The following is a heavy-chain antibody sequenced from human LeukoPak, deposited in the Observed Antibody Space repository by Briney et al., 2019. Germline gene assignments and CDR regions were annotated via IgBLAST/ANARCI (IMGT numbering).Heavy chain of an antibody. J-gene: IGHJ4*02. CDR1: GGSISSYY. Sequence: SETLSLTCSVSGGSISSYYWNWIRQPPGQGLEWIGSISYSGSTNYNPSLESRVTISVDTSKNQISLKLSSVTAADTAVYYCARDRMGTVMVPIDYWGQGTLVTVSS. CDR2: ISYSGST. D-gene: IGHD5-18*01. V-gene: IGHV4-59*01. CDR3: ARDRMGTVMVPIDY.